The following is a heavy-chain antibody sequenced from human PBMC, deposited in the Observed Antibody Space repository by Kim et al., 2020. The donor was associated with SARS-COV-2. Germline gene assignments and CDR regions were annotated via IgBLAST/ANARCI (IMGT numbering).Heavy chain of an antibody. CDR3: ARDRGVTTIGYYYGMDV. J-gene: IGHJ6*02. V-gene: IGHV3-30*01. D-gene: IGHD3-10*01. Sequence: VKGRFTITRDNSKNTLYLKMNSLRAEDTAVYYCARDRGVTTIGYYYGMDVWGQGTTVTVSS.